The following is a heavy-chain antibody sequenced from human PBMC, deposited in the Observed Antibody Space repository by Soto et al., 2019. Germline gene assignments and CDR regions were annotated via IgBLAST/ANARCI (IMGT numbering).Heavy chain of an antibody. CDR2: ISGSGGST. J-gene: IGHJ4*02. CDR3: AKVDVVVVVAAITSFDY. D-gene: IGHD2-15*01. V-gene: IGHV3-23*01. Sequence: EVQLLESGGGLVQPGGSLRLSCAASGFTFSSYAMSWVRQAPGKGLEWVSAISGSGGSTYYADSVKGRFTISRDNSKNTLYLQRNSLRAEDTAVYYCAKVDVVVVVAAITSFDYWGQGTLVTVSS. CDR1: GFTFSSYA.